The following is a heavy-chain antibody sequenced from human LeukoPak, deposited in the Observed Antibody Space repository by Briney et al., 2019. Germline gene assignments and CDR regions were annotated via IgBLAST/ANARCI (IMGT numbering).Heavy chain of an antibody. D-gene: IGHD6-19*01. J-gene: IGHJ6*02. V-gene: IGHV4-39*07. CDR2: INHSGST. Sequence: SETLSLTCTVSGGSISSSSYYWGWIRQPPGKGLEWIGEINHSGSTNYNPSLKSRVTISVDTSKNQFSLKLSSVTAADTAVYYCARTRSSGWPYYYYYGMDVWGQGTTVTVSS. CDR1: GGSISSSSYY. CDR3: ARTRSSGWPYYYYYGMDV.